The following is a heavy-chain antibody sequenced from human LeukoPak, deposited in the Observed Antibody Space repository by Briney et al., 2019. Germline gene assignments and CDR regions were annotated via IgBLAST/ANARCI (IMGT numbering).Heavy chain of an antibody. CDR2: ITGDGAT. CDR3: AKGAAAVLVDWLDP. D-gene: IGHD6-25*01. J-gene: IGHJ5*02. Sequence: GSLRLSCAVPGFTFTKFATMCVRQAPGKGLQWVSSITGDGATYYADSVRGRFMLSRDTSKHTLYLQMNSLTAEDAGLYYCAKGAAAVLVDWLDPWGQGTLVSVS. CDR1: GFTFTKFA. V-gene: IGHV3-23*01.